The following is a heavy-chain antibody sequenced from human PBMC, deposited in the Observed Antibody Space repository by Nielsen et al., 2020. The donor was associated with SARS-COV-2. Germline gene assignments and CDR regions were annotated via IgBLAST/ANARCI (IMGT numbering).Heavy chain of an antibody. V-gene: IGHV4-31*02. CDR2: IYYSGST. J-gene: IGHJ2*01. Sequence: WIRQPPGKGLEWIGYIYYSGSTYYNPSLKSRVTISVDTSKNQFSLKLSSVTAADTAVYYCARAPYCGGGSCSPRNWYFPLWGRGSLVTVSS. CDR3: ARAPYCGGGSCSPRNWYFPL. D-gene: IGHD2-15*01.